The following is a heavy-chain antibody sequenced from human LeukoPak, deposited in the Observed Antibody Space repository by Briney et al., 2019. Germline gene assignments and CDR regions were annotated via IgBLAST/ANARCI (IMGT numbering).Heavy chain of an antibody. D-gene: IGHD3-22*01. V-gene: IGHV1-2*02. J-gene: IGHJ4*02. CDR3: ARDDRGRRSGLH. CDR1: GYTFTDYY. Sequence: ASVKVSCKASGYTFTDYYIHWVRQAPGQGLEWMGWITPNSGNTKYAQKFQGRVTMTRDTSVRTVYMELTRLKSDDTAVCYCARDDRGRRSGLHWGQGTLVTVSS. CDR2: ITPNSGNT.